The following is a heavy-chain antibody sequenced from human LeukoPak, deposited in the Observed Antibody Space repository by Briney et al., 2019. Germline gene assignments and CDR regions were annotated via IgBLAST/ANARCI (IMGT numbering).Heavy chain of an antibody. Sequence: SLRLSCAASGFTFDDYAMHWVRQAPGKGLEWVSGISWNSGSIGYADSVKGRFTISRDNAKNSLYLQMNSLRAEDTALYYCAKGAYGYVLTAPFDYWGQGTLVTVSS. D-gene: IGHD5-12*01. CDR3: AKGAYGYVLTAPFDY. CDR1: GFTFDDYA. V-gene: IGHV3-9*01. CDR2: ISWNSGSI. J-gene: IGHJ4*02.